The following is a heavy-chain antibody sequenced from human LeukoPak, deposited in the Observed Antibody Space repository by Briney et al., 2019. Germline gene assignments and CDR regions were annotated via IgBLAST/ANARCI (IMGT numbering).Heavy chain of an antibody. V-gene: IGHV4-39*01. CDR2: IYYAGST. J-gene: IGHJ4*02. D-gene: IGHD2-15*01. CDR3: ASLYCSAGSCYPRY. Sequence: PSETLSLTCTVSGGSISSSYYYWGWIRQPPGEGLEWIGSIYYAGSTYDNPSLKSRITMSVDTSKNQFSLRLSSVTAADTAVYYCASLYCSAGSCYPRYWGQGTLVAVSS. CDR1: GGSISSSYYY.